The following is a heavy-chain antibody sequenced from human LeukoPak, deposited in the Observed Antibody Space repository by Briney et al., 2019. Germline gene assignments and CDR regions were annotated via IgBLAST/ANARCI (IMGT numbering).Heavy chain of an antibody. D-gene: IGHD1/OR15-1a*01. V-gene: IGHV7-4-1*02. J-gene: IGHJ4*02. CDR2: INTNTGSP. CDR1: GYGFTTYS. CDR3: ARKEQHHRGTHFDF. Sequence: ASVKVSCKASGYGFTTYSMNWVRQAPGQGLEWMGWINTNTGSPTYARGFTGRFAFSLDTSVSTAYLQINSLTADDTAVYYCARKEQHHRGTHFDFWGQGTLVTVSS.